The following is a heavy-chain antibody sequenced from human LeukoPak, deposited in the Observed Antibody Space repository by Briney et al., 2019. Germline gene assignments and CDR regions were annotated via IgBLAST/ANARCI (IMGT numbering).Heavy chain of an antibody. CDR3: AKYNDYDFDY. J-gene: IGHJ4*02. CDR2: INQDGSQT. V-gene: IGHV3-7*01. D-gene: IGHD4-17*01. Sequence: GGSLRLSCAASGFTFRSNWMSWVRQAPGKGLEWVAKINQDGSQTKYVDSVKGRFTISRDNAKNSLHLPMNSLRADDTAVYYCAKYNDYDFDYWGQGTLVTVSP. CDR1: GFTFRSNW.